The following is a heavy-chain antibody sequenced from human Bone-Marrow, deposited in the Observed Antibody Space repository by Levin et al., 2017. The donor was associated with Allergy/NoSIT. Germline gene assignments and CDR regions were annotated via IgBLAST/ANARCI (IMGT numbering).Heavy chain of an antibody. CDR2: ISYDGRSK. CDR3: AKDAIGGFDPYFDY. V-gene: IGHV3-30*18. Sequence: GESLKISCAASGFTFSSYGMHWVRQAPGKGLEWVAIISYDGRSKDFADSVKGRFTISRDNSKNTLYLQMNSLRPEDAGVYYCAKDAIGGFDPYFDYWGQGTPVGVSS. J-gene: IGHJ4*02. D-gene: IGHD5-12*01. CDR1: GFTFSSYG.